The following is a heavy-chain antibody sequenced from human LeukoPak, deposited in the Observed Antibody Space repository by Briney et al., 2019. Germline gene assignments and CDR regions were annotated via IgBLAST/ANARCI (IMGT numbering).Heavy chain of an antibody. J-gene: IGHJ4*02. Sequence: SETLSLTCTVSGGSISSYYWSWIRQPPGKGLEWIGYIYYSGSTNYNPSLKSRVTISVDTSKNQFSLKLSSVTAADTAVYYCASGIAAAGTVDYWGQGTLVTVSS. V-gene: IGHV4-59*08. CDR2: IYYSGST. D-gene: IGHD6-13*01. CDR3: ASGIAAAGTVDY. CDR1: GGSISSYY.